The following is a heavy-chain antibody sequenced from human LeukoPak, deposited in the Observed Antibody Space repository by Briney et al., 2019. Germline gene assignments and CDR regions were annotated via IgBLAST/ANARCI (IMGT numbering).Heavy chain of an antibody. D-gene: IGHD3-22*01. CDR2: IYKVGET. CDR3: AKNRQITMIVVVIPAFDY. CDR1: GFTVSTNY. V-gene: IGHV3-53*01. Sequence: GGSLRLSCAASGFTVSTNYMSWVRQAPGKGLEWVSVIYKVGETYYADSVKGRFTISRDNSKNTLYLQMNSLRAEDTAVYYCAKNRQITMIVVVIPAFDYWGQGTLVTVSS. J-gene: IGHJ4*02.